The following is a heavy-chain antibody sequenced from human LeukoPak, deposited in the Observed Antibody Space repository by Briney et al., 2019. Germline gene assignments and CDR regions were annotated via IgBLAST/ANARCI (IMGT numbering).Heavy chain of an antibody. CDR1: GFSFSTYA. J-gene: IGHJ4*02. D-gene: IGHD2-15*01. V-gene: IGHV3-23*01. Sequence: PGGSLRLSCAASGFSFSTYAMGWVRQAPGKGLEWVSSISGTGDSTYYADAVKGRFTISRDNSKNTLHLQMNSLRAEDTAVYYCVEDVVVIVAAKPGIWGQGTLVTVSS. CDR2: ISGTGDST. CDR3: VEDVVVIVAAKPGI.